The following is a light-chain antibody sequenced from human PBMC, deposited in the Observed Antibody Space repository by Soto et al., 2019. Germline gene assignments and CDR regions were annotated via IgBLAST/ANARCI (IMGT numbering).Light chain of an antibody. V-gene: IGKV1-33*01. J-gene: IGKJ4*01. CDR2: DAS. CDR1: QDISNY. Sequence: IQMTQSPSSLSVSVGDRITITCRASQDISNYLNWYQQKPGKAPKLLIYDASNLETGVPSRFSGSGSGTDFTFTISSLQPEDIATYYCQQYDNLPLTFGGGTKVEIK. CDR3: QQYDNLPLT.